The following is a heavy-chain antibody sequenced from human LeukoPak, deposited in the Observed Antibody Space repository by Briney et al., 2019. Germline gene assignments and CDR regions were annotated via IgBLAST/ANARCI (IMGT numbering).Heavy chain of an antibody. CDR3: AXGXXXXTIFXXWLLXXXDX. D-gene: IGHD3-3*01. Sequence: SVKVSCKASGGTFSSYAISWVRQAPGQGLEWMGGIIPIFGTANYAQKFQGRVTITADESTSTAYMELSSLRSEDTAVYYCAXGXXXXTIFXXWLLXXXDXXGQG. CDR1: GGTFSSYA. CDR2: IIPIFGTA. J-gene: IGHJ3*02. V-gene: IGHV1-69*01.